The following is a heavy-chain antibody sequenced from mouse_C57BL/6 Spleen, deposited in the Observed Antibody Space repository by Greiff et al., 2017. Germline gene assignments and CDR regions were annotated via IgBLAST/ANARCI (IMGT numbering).Heavy chain of an antibody. V-gene: IGHV1-9*01. CDR1: GYTFTGYW. CDR2: IFPGSGST. CDR3: ARSRYGYYGAY. Sequence: VQGVESGAELMKPGASVKLTCKATGYTFTGYWIEWVKQRPGHGLEWIGEIFPGSGSTTYNEQFKGKATFTADTSSNTAYMPLSSLTTEDSAIYYCARSRYGYYGAYWGQGTLVTVSA. D-gene: IGHD2-3*01. J-gene: IGHJ3*01.